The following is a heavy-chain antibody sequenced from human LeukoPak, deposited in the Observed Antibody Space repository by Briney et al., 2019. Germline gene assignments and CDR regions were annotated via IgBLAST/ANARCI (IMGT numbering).Heavy chain of an antibody. CDR1: GYTFTSYG. Sequence: ASVKVSCKASGYTFTSYGISWVRQAPGQGLEWMGWISAYNGNTNYAQKFQGRVTMTRDTSISTAYMELSRLRSDDTAVYYCARGMDTAMVLLDDFDYWGQGTLVTVSS. V-gene: IGHV1-18*01. D-gene: IGHD5-18*01. J-gene: IGHJ4*02. CDR2: ISAYNGNT. CDR3: ARGMDTAMVLLDDFDY.